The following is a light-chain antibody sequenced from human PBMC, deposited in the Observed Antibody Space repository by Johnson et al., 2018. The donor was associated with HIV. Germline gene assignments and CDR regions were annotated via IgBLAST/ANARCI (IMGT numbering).Light chain of an antibody. CDR2: ENN. CDR1: SSNIGNNY. Sequence: QPVLTQPPSVSAAPGQKVTISCSGSSSNIGNNYVSWYQQLPGTAPKLLIYENNKRPSGIPDRFSGSKSGTSATLGITGLQTGDEADYYCGTWDSSLSSYVLGTGTKVTGL. V-gene: IGLV1-51*02. J-gene: IGLJ1*01. CDR3: GTWDSSLSSYV.